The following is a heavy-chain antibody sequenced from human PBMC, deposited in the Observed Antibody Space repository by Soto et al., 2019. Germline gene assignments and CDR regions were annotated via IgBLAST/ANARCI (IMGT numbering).Heavy chain of an antibody. CDR1: GGSISSYY. V-gene: IGHV4-59*08. CDR2: IYYSGST. J-gene: IGHJ5*02. CDR3: ARLVDYYDSSGPPIDP. Sequence: SETLSLTCPVSGGSISSYYWSWIRQPPGKGLEWIGYIYYSGSTNYNPSLKSRVTISVDTSKNQFSLKLSSVTAADTAVYYCARLVDYYDSSGPPIDPWGQGTLVTVSS. D-gene: IGHD3-22*01.